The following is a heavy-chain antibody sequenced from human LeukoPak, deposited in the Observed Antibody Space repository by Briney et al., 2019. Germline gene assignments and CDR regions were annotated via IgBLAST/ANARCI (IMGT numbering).Heavy chain of an antibody. CDR1: GFTFSSYS. V-gene: IGHV3-21*01. CDR2: ISSSSSYI. J-gene: IGHJ4*02. Sequence: PGGSLRLSCAASGFTFSSYSMDWVRQAPGKGLEWVSSISSSSSYIYYADSVKGRFTISRDNAKNSLYLQMNSLRAEDTAVYYCATTMEQWLVGGGFDYWGQGTLVTVSS. D-gene: IGHD6-19*01. CDR3: ATTMEQWLVGGGFDY.